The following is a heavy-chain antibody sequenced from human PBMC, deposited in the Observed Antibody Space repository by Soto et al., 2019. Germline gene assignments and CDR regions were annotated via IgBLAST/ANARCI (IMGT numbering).Heavy chain of an antibody. CDR3: ARDLVVVVPAAVYDYYGLDV. V-gene: IGHV3-53*04. CDR2: IYSGGST. Sequence: GGSLRLSCAASGFSFSTYGMHWVRQAPGKGLEWVSVIYSGGSTYYADSVKGRFTISRHNSKNTLYLQMNSLRAEDTAVYYCARDLVVVVPAAVYDYYGLDVWGQGTTVTVSS. D-gene: IGHD2-2*01. J-gene: IGHJ6*02. CDR1: GFSFSTYG.